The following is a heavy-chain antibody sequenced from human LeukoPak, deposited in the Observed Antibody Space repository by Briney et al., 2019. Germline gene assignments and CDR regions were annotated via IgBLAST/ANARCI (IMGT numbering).Heavy chain of an antibody. CDR1: GFTFSDYY. J-gene: IGHJ4*02. Sequence: GGSLRLSCAASGFTFSDYYMSWLRQAPGKGLEWVSYITDSGRDKYYADSVKGRFTISRDNAKNSLYLQMNSLRVEDTAVYYCARDLAVAGYWGQGTLVTVSS. CDR2: ITDSGRDK. CDR3: ARDLAVAGY. V-gene: IGHV3-11*01. D-gene: IGHD6-19*01.